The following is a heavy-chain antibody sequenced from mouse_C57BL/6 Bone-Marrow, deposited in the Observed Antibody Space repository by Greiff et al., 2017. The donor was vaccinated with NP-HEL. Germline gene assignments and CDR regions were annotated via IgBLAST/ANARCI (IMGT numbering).Heavy chain of an antibody. Sequence: VQLQQSGPELVKPGASVKIPCKASGYTFTDYNMDWVKQSHGKSLEWIGDINPNNGGTNYNQKFKGKATLTVDKSSSTAYMELRRLTSEDTAVYYCARENSNYYYFDDWGQGTTLTVSS. D-gene: IGHD2-5*01. CDR3: ARENSNYYYFDD. J-gene: IGHJ2*01. V-gene: IGHV1-18*01. CDR1: GYTFTDYN. CDR2: INPNNGGT.